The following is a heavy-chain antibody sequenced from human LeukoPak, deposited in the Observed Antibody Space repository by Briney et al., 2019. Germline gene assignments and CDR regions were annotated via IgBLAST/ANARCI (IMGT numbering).Heavy chain of an antibody. CDR2: ILYSGTT. D-gene: IGHD1-1*01. CDR1: GGSISPYY. CDR3: ARVGDWNDLVY. V-gene: IGHV4-59*01. J-gene: IGHJ4*02. Sequence: SETLSLTGTVSGGSISPYYWSWIRQTPGKGLEWIGYILYSGTTTNYNPSLKSRVTISVDTSKNQFSLKLSSVTAADTAVYYCARVGDWNDLVYWGQGTLVTVSS.